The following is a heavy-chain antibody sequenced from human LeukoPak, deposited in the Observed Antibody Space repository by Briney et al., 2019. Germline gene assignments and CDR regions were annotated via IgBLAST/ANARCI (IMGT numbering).Heavy chain of an antibody. CDR1: GYTFTSYD. D-gene: IGHD6-13*01. J-gene: IGHJ5*02. Sequence: GSVKVSCKASGYTFTSYDINWVRQATGQGLEWMGWMNPNSGNTGYAQKFQGRVTMTRNTSISTAYMELSSLRSEDTAVYYCARGFPRIAAAGTRWFDPWGQGTLVTVSS. CDR3: ARGFPRIAAAGTRWFDP. CDR2: MNPNSGNT. V-gene: IGHV1-8*01.